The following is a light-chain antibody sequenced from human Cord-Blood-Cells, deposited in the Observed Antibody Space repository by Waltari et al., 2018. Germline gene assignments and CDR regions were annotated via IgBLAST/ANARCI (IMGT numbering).Light chain of an antibody. CDR2: EVS. CDR3: SSYTSSSTYV. J-gene: IGLJ1*01. CDR1: SSDVGGYNY. V-gene: IGLV2-14*01. Sequence: QSALTQPASVSGSPGQSITISCTGTSSDVGGYNYVSWYQQHPGKAPKLMIYEVSNRPSEVSNRFSGSKSGNTASLTISELQAEDEADYYCSSYTSSSTYVFGTGTKVTVL.